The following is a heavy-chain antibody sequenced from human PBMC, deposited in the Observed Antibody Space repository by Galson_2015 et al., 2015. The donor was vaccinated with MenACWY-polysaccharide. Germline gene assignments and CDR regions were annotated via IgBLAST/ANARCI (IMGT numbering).Heavy chain of an antibody. CDR2: ISYNGNNI. D-gene: IGHD2-21*01. V-gene: IGHV3-30-3*01. CDR3: ARSYCDRTTCYGMDV. J-gene: IGHJ6*02. CDR1: GFTFSSYA. Sequence: LRLSCAASGFTFSSYAMHWVRQAPGKGLEWVAVISYNGNNIYYADSEEGRFTISRDNFKSTLYLQMNSLRPEDTAVYYCARSYCDRTTCYGMDVWGQGTMVTVSS.